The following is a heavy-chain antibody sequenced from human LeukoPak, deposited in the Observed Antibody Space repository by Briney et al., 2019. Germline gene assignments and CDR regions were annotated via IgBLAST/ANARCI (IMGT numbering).Heavy chain of an antibody. Sequence: VASVRVSCKASGYTFTSYGISWVRQAPGQGLEWMGWISAYNGNTNYAQKLQGRVTMTTDTSTSTAYMELRSLRSDDTAVYYCARAMRSGYFFNYYYYYMDVWGKGTTVTVSS. V-gene: IGHV1-18*01. CDR1: GYTFTSYG. D-gene: IGHD3-3*01. CDR2: ISAYNGNT. J-gene: IGHJ6*03. CDR3: ARAMRSGYFFNYYYYYMDV.